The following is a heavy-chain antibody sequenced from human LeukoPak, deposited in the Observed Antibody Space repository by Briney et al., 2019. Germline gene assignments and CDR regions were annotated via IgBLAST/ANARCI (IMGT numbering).Heavy chain of an antibody. CDR1: GFTVSSNY. Sequence: GGSLRLSCAASGFTVSSNYMSWVRQAPGKGLEWVSVIYSGGSTYYADSVKGRFTISRDNSKNTLYLQMNSLRAEDTAVYYCAISTVTTNVDYWGQGTLVTVSS. V-gene: IGHV3-53*01. CDR3: AISTVTTNVDY. J-gene: IGHJ4*02. CDR2: IYSGGST. D-gene: IGHD4-17*01.